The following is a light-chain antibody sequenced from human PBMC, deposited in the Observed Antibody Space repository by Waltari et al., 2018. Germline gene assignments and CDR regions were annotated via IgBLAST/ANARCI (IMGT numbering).Light chain of an antibody. V-gene: IGKV1-5*03. J-gene: IGKJ2*01. CDR3: QQYNSYSGYT. Sequence: DIQMTQSPPTLSASVGESVTITCRASPSISSWLAWYQQKPGKAPKLLIYKASTLKSGVPSRFSGSESGTEFTLTISSLQPDDFATYYCQQYNSYSGYTFGQGTKLEIK. CDR2: KAS. CDR1: PSISSW.